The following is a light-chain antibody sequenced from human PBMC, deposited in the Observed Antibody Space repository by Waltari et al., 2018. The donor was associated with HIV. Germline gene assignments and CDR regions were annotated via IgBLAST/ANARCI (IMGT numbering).Light chain of an antibody. CDR1: ALPSQH. V-gene: IGLV3-25*03. CDR3: QSTDISGTLVV. J-gene: IGLJ2*01. CDR2: NDH. Sequence: SYDLTQPPSVSVSPGQTAEITCSGDALPSQHGHWYQQKPGQAPILMIYNDHERPSGIPERFSSSTSGTTVTLTISGVQAEDEADYYCQSTDISGTLVVFGGGTKLTVL.